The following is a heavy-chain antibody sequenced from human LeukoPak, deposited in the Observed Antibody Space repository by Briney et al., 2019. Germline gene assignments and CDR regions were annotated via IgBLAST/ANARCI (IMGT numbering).Heavy chain of an antibody. V-gene: IGHV3-21*04. CDR1: GFTFSSYS. D-gene: IGHD1-26*01. CDR3: AKDGMGELPYYFDY. CDR2: ISSSSSYI. J-gene: IGHJ4*02. Sequence: PGGSLRLSCAASGFTFSSYSMNWVRQAPGKGLEWVSSISSSSSYIYYADSVKGRFTISRDNSKNTLYLQMNSLRAEDTAVYYCAKDGMGELPYYFDYWGQGTLVAVSS.